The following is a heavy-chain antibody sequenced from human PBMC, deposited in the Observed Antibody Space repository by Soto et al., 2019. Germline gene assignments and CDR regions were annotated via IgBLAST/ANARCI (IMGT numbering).Heavy chain of an antibody. D-gene: IGHD3-10*01. J-gene: IGHJ4*02. Sequence: SETLSLTCTVSGGSISSGDYYWSWIRQPPGKGLEWIGYIYYSGSTYYKPSLKSRVTISVDTSKNQFSLKLSSVTAADTAVYYCARSTEWFGEYLFDYWGQGTLVTVSS. CDR1: GGSISSGDYY. CDR3: ARSTEWFGEYLFDY. V-gene: IGHV4-30-4*01. CDR2: IYYSGST.